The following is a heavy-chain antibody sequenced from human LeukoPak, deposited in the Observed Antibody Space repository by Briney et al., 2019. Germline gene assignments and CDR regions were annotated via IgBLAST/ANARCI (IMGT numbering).Heavy chain of an antibody. V-gene: IGHV4-59*01. CDR2: IYYTGST. D-gene: IGHD3-16*01. Sequence: SETLSLTCTVSGGSISTYYWTWIRQPPGKGLEWIGYIYYTGSTNYNPSLKSRVTISVDTSKNQFSLNLSSVTAADTAVYYCARLISWGTYCFDYWGQGTLVTVSS. J-gene: IGHJ4*02. CDR1: GGSISTYY. CDR3: ARLISWGTYCFDY.